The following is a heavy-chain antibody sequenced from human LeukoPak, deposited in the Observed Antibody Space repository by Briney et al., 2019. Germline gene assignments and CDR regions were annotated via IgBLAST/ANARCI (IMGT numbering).Heavy chain of an antibody. CDR3: AGHLEFYDPLAFENY. CDR2: ITPIFGTA. J-gene: IGHJ4*02. CDR1: GGTFSSYA. D-gene: IGHD3-10*01. Sequence: SVKVSCKASGGTFSSYAISWVRQAPGQGLEWMGRITPIFGTANYAQKFQGRVTITTDESTSTAYMELSSLRSEDTAVYYCAGHLEFYDPLAFENYWRQGTLVTVSS. V-gene: IGHV1-69*05.